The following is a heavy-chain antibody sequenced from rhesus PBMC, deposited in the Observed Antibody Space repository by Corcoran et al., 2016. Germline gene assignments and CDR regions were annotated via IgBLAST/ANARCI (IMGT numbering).Heavy chain of an antibody. CDR1: GGSISSNY. J-gene: IGHJ4*01. Sequence: QVQLQESGPGLVKPSETLSLTCAVSGGSISSNYWSWIRQPPGKGRAGIGRISGSGGSTDYNPSLKSRVTISTDTSKNQFSLKLSSVTAADTAVYYCARLGGSWNNVLSFDYWGQGVLVTVSS. D-gene: IGHD1-20*01. CDR2: ISGSGGST. V-gene: IGHV4-160*01. CDR3: ARLGGSWNNVLSFDY.